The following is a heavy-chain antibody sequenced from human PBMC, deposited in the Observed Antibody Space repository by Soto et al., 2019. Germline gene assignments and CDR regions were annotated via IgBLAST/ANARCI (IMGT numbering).Heavy chain of an antibody. Sequence: ASVKVSCKASGYTFTSYYMHWARQTPGQGLEWMGIINPSGGSTSYAQKFQGRVTMTRDTSTSTVYMELSSLRSEDTAVYYCARDYGAAAGTYYYYGMDVWGQGTTVTVSS. CDR3: ARDYGAAAGTYYYYGMDV. CDR1: GYTFTSYY. V-gene: IGHV1-46*01. D-gene: IGHD6-13*01. CDR2: INPSGGST. J-gene: IGHJ6*02.